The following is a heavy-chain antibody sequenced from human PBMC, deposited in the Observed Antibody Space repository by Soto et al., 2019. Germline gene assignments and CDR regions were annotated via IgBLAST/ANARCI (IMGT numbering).Heavy chain of an antibody. Sequence: PSETLSLTCTVSGGSISSYYWSWVRQPPGKGLEWVGSIYYSGSTNYNPSLKSRVTISVDTAKHQLSLKLSSVTAADTAVYHCAREERYCSSTRCYTGWFDLWGQGTLVTVSS. D-gene: IGHD2-2*02. CDR3: AREERYCSSTRCYTGWFDL. V-gene: IGHV4-59*01. J-gene: IGHJ5*02. CDR1: GGSISSYY. CDR2: IYYSGST.